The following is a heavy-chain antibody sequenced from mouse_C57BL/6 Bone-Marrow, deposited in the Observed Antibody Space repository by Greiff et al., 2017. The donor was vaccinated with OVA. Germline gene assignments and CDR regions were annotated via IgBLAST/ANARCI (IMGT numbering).Heavy chain of an antibody. V-gene: IGHV1-55*01. CDR1: GYTFTSYW. Sequence: QVQLQQPGAELVKPGASVKMSCKASGYTFTSYWITWVKQRPGQGLEWIGDIYPGSGSTNYNEKLKSKATLTVDTSSSTAYMQLSSLTSEDSAVYYCARFEYWYFDVWGTGTTVTVSS. J-gene: IGHJ1*03. CDR2: IYPGSGST. CDR3: ARFEYWYFDV.